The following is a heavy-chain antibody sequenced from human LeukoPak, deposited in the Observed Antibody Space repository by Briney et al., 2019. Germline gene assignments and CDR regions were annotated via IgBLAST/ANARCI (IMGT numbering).Heavy chain of an antibody. CDR1: AFTVSSNH. CDR2: IDSGGTA. J-gene: IGHJ4*02. V-gene: IGHV3-66*02. Sequence: PGRSVRLSYAASAFTVSSNHMSWVRQAPGKGMEWVSVIDSGGTAYYADSVKGRFTISRDNSKTTLYLQVNSLRADDSAVYYCAREDPIVYWGQGTLVTVSS. CDR3: AREDPIVY. D-gene: IGHD3-16*02.